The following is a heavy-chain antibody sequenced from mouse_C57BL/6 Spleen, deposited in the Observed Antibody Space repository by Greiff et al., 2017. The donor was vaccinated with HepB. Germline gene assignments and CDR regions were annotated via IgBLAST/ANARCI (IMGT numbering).Heavy chain of an antibody. CDR2: IDPEPGGT. CDR1: GYTFTDYE. J-gene: IGHJ1*03. V-gene: IGHV1-15*01. CDR3: TRSDYYGSSYGDFDV. D-gene: IGHD1-1*01. Sequence: QVQLQQSGAELVRPGASVTLSCKASGYTFTDYEMHWVKQTPVHGLEWIGAIDPEPGGTAYNQKFKGKAILTADKSSSTAYMELRSLTSEDSAVYYCTRSDYYGSSYGDFDVWGTGTTVTVSS.